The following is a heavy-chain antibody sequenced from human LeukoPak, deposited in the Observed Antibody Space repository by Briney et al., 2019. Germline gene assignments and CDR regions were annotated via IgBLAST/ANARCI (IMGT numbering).Heavy chain of an antibody. CDR1: GYSFTSNY. CDR3: ARRPAERPPLDYYYYYGMDV. V-gene: IGHV1-46*01. Sequence: ASVKVSCKASGYSFTSNYIHWVRQAPGQGLEWMGMIYPRDGSTSYAQKFQGRVTITADESTSTAYMELSSLRSEDTAVYYCARRPAERPPLDYYYYYGMDVWGQGTTVTVSS. J-gene: IGHJ6*02. CDR2: IYPRDGST.